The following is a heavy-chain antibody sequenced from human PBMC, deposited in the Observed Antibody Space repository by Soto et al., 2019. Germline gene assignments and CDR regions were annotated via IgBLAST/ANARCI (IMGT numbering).Heavy chain of an antibody. CDR3: ARVGPYSSSSVWFDP. CDR2: IYYSGST. J-gene: IGHJ5*02. D-gene: IGHD6-6*01. CDR1: GGSISSGDYY. Sequence: LSLTCTVSGGSISSGDYYWSWIRQPPGKGLEWIGYIYYSGSTYYNPSLKSRVTISVDTSKNQFSLKLSSVTAADTAVYYCARVGPYSSSSVWFDPWGQGTLVTVSS. V-gene: IGHV4-30-4*01.